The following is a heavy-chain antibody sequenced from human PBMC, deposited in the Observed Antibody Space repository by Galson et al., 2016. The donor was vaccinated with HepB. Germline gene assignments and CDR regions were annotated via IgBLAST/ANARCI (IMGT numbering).Heavy chain of an antibody. D-gene: IGHD3-10*01. V-gene: IGHV7-4-1*02. Sequence: SVKVSCKASGYTFTNYAMNWVRQAPGQGLEWMGWINTNTGNPTYAQGFTGRFVFSLDPSVSTAYLQISSLKAEDTAVYFCASLFYASGSDRDAFDIWGQGTMVTVSS. CDR1: GYTFTNYA. CDR2: INTNTGNP. CDR3: ASLFYASGSDRDAFDI. J-gene: IGHJ3*02.